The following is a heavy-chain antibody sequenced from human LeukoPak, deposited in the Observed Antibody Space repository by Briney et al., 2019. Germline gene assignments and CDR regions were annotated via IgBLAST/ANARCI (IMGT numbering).Heavy chain of an antibody. V-gene: IGHV4-39*01. CDR3: ARVVAGTKDFQH. D-gene: IGHD6-19*01. Sequence: SETLSLTCTVSGGPISSPNHFWGWVRQPPGKGLEWIGSVYYGGTTCSNPSLKSRVPMSADTSQNQFSLTLSSVTAADTAVYYCARVVAGTKDFQHWGQGTLVTVSS. CDR1: GGPISSPNHF. CDR2: VYYGGTT. J-gene: IGHJ1*01.